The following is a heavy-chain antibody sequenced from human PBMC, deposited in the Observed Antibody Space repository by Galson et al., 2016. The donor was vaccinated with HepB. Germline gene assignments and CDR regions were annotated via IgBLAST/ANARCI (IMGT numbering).Heavy chain of an antibody. V-gene: IGHV4-30-2*01. Sequence: TLSLTCVVSGGSISSGGYSWGWIRHPPGKGLEWIGYIYHSGSPYYTPSLRGRVAISVDWSENQFSLKLTSVTAADTAVYFCARMSGYDYHPFDYWGQGTRVTVSS. CDR2: IYHSGSP. J-gene: IGHJ4*02. CDR3: ARMSGYDYHPFDY. CDR1: GGSISSGGYS. D-gene: IGHD5-12*01.